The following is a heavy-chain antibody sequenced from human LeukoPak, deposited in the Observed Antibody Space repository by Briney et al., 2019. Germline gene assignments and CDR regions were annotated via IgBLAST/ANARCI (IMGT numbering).Heavy chain of an antibody. V-gene: IGHV4-59*12. CDR3: ARGGGSWAFYYYGMDV. CDR1: GGSISSYF. D-gene: IGHD6-13*01. J-gene: IGHJ6*02. CDR2: IYYSGST. Sequence: SETLSLTCTVSGGSISSYFWSWIRQPPGKGLEWIGYIYYSGSTNYNPSLKSRVTISVDTSKNQFSLKLSSVTAADTAVYYCARGGGSWAFYYYGMDVWGQGTTVTVSS.